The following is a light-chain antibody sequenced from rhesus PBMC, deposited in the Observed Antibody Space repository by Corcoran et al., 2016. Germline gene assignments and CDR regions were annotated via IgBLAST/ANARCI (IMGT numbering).Light chain of an antibody. V-gene: IGKV3-24*04. Sequence: ETVVTQSPATLSLSPGERATLSCRASQSVGTYLAWYQQKPGHTPRLLIYAVSSRAIGIPDRFSCSWSGTDFTLTMSSLEPEDVGVYYCQQYNNWNTFGGGTKVEIK. CDR2: AVS. CDR3: QQYNNWNT. CDR1: QSVGTY. J-gene: IGKJ4*01.